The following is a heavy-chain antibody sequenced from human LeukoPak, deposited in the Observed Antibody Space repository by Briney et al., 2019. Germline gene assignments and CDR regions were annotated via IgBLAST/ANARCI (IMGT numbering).Heavy chain of an antibody. CDR1: EFSVGSNY. J-gene: IGHJ4*02. CDR3: AKDRGGVVVRAFDY. V-gene: IGHV3-23*01. Sequence: GGSLRLSCAASEFSVGSNYMTWVRQAPGKGLEWVSGISGSGGRTYYADSVKGRFTISRDNSKNTLYLQMNSLRVEDTALYYCAKDRGGVVVRAFDYWGQGTLVTVSS. CDR2: ISGSGGRT. D-gene: IGHD3-22*01.